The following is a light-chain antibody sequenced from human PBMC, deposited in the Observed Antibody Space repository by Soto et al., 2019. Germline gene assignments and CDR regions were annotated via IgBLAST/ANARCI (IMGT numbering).Light chain of an antibody. J-gene: IGKJ4*01. CDR1: QSLVYSDGDTY. CDR2: KVS. CDR3: MQGTHWPLT. Sequence: DDFVTLSPIALPVTXGQPASISCRSRQSLVYSDGDTYLSWFQQRPGQSPRRLIYKVSSRDSGVPDRFSGSGSGTDFTLKISRVEAEDVGVYYCMQGTHWPLTFGGGTKVDIK. V-gene: IGKV2-30*01.